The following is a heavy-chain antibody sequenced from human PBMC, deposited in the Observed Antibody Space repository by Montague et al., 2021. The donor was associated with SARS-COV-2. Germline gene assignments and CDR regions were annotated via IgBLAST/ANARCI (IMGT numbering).Heavy chain of an antibody. V-gene: IGHV4-34*01. CDR2: INQSGSS. J-gene: IGHJ4*02. D-gene: IGHD2-21*02. CDR1: GGSFSSYY. Sequence: SETLSLTCAVSGGSFSSYYWSWIRQPPGKGLEWIAEINQSGSSXXXPSXXXRVTMSVDTSENQFSLKLNSVTVADTAVYYCARLAYCGADCFSGWEIFFDSWGQGTLVTVSS. CDR3: ARLAYCGADCFSGWEIFFDS.